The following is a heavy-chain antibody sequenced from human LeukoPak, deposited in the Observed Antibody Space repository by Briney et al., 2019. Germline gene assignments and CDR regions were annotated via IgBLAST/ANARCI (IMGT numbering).Heavy chain of an antibody. J-gene: IGHJ5*02. CDR2: IYHSGST. CDR3: ARDRRWFDP. Sequence: SETLSLTCAVSGGSISSGGYSWSWIRQPPGKGLEWIGYIYHSGSTYYNPSLKSRVTISVDRSKNQFSLKLSSVTAADTAVYYCARDRRWFDPWGQGILVTVSS. V-gene: IGHV4-30-2*01. CDR1: GGSISSGGYS.